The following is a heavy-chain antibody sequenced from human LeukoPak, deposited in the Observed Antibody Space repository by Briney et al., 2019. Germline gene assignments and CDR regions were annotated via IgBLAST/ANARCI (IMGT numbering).Heavy chain of an antibody. J-gene: IGHJ4*02. D-gene: IGHD3-22*01. CDR1: GFTFNSYA. Sequence: PGGSLRLSCAASGFTFNSYAMNWVRQAPGKGLEWVSSISGSGGSTNYADSVKGRFTISRDNSKDTLYLQMSSVRVDDTAVYYCARDRGRYYDSRGFYWGYYFDSWGQGILVTVST. V-gene: IGHV3-23*01. CDR2: ISGSGGST. CDR3: ARDRGRYYDSRGFYWGYYFDS.